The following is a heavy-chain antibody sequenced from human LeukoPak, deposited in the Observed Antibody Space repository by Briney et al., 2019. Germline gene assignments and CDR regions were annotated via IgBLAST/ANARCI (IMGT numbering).Heavy chain of an antibody. V-gene: IGHV4-59*08. Sequence: SETLSLTCTVSGGSISSYYWSWIRQPPGKGLEWIGYIYYSGSTNYNPSLKSRVTISVDTSKNQFSLKLSSVTAADTAVYYCARHPTKRGNLVDYWGQGTLVTVSS. J-gene: IGHJ4*02. CDR1: GGSISSYY. D-gene: IGHD4-23*01. CDR2: IYYSGST. CDR3: ARHPTKRGNLVDY.